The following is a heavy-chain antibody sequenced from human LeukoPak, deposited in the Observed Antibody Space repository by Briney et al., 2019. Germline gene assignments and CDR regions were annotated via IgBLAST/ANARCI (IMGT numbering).Heavy chain of an antibody. Sequence: SSETLSLTCTVSGGSISSSSYYWGWIRQPPGKGLEWVANIKQDGSEKYYVDSVKGRFTVSRDNAKNSLYLQMNSLRAEDTAVYYCARDEGGSYYGVNFEHWGQGTLVTVSS. CDR2: IKQDGSEK. D-gene: IGHD1-26*01. V-gene: IGHV3-7*01. CDR1: GGSISSSSYY. CDR3: ARDEGGSYYGVNFEH. J-gene: IGHJ1*01.